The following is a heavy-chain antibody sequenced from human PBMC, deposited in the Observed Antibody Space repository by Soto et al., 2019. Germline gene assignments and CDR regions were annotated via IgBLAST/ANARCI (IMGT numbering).Heavy chain of an antibody. CDR1: GFTFSSYS. J-gene: IGHJ6*02. CDR2: ISSSSSYI. D-gene: IGHD2-15*01. CDR3: ARDGGDIVVVVAAPPYYYYGMDV. V-gene: IGHV3-21*01. Sequence: LRLSCAACGFTFSSYSMNWVRQAPGKGLEWVSSISSSSSYIYYADSVKGRFTISRDNAKNSLYLQMNSLRAEDTAVYYCARDGGDIVVVVAAPPYYYYGMDVWGQGTTVTVSS.